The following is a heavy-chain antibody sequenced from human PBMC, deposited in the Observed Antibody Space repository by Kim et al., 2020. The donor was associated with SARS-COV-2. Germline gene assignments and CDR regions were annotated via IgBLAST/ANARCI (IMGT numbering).Heavy chain of an antibody. CDR1: GGSISSSSYY. D-gene: IGHD3-10*01. J-gene: IGHJ6*02. V-gene: IGHV4-39*01. Sequence: SETLSLTCTVSGGSISSSSYYWGWIRQPPGKGLEWIGSIYYSGSTYYNPSLKSRVTISVDTSKNQFSLKLSSVTAADTAVYYCARRGSGLWFGELSDQYYYYGMAVWGQGTTVTVSS. CDR2: IYYSGST. CDR3: ARRGSGLWFGELSDQYYYYGMAV.